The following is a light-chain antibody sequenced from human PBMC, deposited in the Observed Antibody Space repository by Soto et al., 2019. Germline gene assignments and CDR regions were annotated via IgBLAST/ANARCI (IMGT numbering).Light chain of an antibody. Sequence: EIVLTQSPGTLSLSPGERATLSCRASQSVSSSYLAWYQHKPGQAPRLLIYGASSSATGIPDRFSGSGSGTDFTLTISRLEPEDFAVYYCQQYGGSPGFTFGPGTKVDTK. J-gene: IGKJ3*01. CDR2: GAS. CDR1: QSVSSSY. V-gene: IGKV3-20*01. CDR3: QQYGGSPGFT.